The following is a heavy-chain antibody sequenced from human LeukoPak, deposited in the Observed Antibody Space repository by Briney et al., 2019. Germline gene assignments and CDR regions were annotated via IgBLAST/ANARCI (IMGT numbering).Heavy chain of an antibody. CDR1: GFTFSSYA. V-gene: IGHV3-23*01. Sequence: GGSLRLSCAASGFTFSSYAMSWVRKAPGKGLEWVSAISGSGGSTYYADSVKGRFTISRDNSKNTLYLQMNSLRAEDTAVYYCAKVYSSGWYVGWFDPWGQGTLVTVSS. D-gene: IGHD6-19*01. J-gene: IGHJ5*02. CDR2: ISGSGGST. CDR3: AKVYSSGWYVGWFDP.